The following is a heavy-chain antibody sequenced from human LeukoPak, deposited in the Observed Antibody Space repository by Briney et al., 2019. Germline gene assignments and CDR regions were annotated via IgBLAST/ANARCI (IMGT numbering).Heavy chain of an antibody. CDR1: GYTFTGYY. Sequence: ASVKVSCKASGYTFTGYYMHWVRQAPGQGLEWMGWINPNSGGTNYAQKFQGRVTMTRDTSISTAYMGLSSLRSEDTATYFCARGADQEFDFWGQGTLVTVSS. V-gene: IGHV1-2*02. CDR3: ARGADQEFDF. CDR2: INPNSGGT. J-gene: IGHJ4*02.